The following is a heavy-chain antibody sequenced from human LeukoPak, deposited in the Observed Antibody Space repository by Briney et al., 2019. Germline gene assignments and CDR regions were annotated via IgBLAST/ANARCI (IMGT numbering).Heavy chain of an antibody. CDR2: IKQDESER. D-gene: IGHD3-10*01. Sequence: GGSLRLSCAASGFTFSKYWMTWVRQAPGKGLEWVANIKQDESERYYADSVKGRFSVSRDNGKSSLYLQMNSLRAEDTAVYYCARDREEMVRAPYAFGIWGQGTMVTVSS. V-gene: IGHV3-7*01. J-gene: IGHJ3*02. CDR3: ARDREEMVRAPYAFGI. CDR1: GFTFSKYW.